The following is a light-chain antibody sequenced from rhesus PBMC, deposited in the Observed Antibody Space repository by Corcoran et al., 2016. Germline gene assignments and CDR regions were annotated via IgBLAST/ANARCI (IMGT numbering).Light chain of an antibody. CDR3: QQYDARPT. CDR1: QDISSW. CDR2: YTF. J-gene: IGKJ1*01. Sequence: DIQMTQSPSFLSASVGDKVTINCHASQDISSWVVWYQQKPGKAPKPLIYYTFSLQSGVPSRVSGSGSGTDYPLTINSLQPEDFSPYFCQQYDARPTFGPGTKVEIK. V-gene: IGKV1-19*01.